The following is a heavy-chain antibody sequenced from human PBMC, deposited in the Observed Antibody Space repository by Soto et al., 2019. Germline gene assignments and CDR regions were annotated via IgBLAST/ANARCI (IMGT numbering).Heavy chain of an antibody. CDR1: GYIFTGFY. D-gene: IGHD3-22*01. Sequence: ASVKVSCRASGYIFTGFYIHWVRQAPGQGLEWMGGIKPDSGGTDYAEKFQGRVTMTRDTSIKSAFMELRRLRHEDSAVYYCARLKGLSDSREHIWEAQYHYGWNVWGQGTTVTVSS. J-gene: IGHJ6*02. V-gene: IGHV1-2*02. CDR3: ARLKGLSDSREHIWEAQYHYGWNV. CDR2: IKPDSGGT.